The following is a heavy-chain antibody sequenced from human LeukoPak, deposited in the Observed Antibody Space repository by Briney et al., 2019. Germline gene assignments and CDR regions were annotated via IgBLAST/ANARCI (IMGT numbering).Heavy chain of an antibody. CDR3: ARDGAVAGVWFDY. CDR2: ISADNGNT. CDR1: GYTFSIYG. V-gene: IGHV1-18*01. J-gene: IGHJ4*02. Sequence: ASVKVSCKASGYTFSIYGITWVRQAPGQGLEWMGFISADNGNTNYAQKFQGRVTMTTDTSTSTAYMELRSLRADDTAVYYCARDGAVAGVWFDYWGQGTLVSVSS. D-gene: IGHD6-19*01.